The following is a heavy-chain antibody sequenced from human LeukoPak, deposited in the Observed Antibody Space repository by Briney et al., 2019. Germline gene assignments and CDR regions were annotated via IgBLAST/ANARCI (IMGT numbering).Heavy chain of an antibody. CDR2: INSDGSST. V-gene: IGHV3-74*01. J-gene: IGHJ4*02. D-gene: IGHD2-2*01. CDR3: ARAASTSCHDY. Sequence: GGSLRLSCAASGFTFSSYWMHWVRQAPGKGLVWVSRINSDGSSTSYADSVKGRFTISRDNAKNTLYLQMSSLRAEDTAVYYCARAASTSCHDYWGQGTLVTVSS. CDR1: GFTFSSYW.